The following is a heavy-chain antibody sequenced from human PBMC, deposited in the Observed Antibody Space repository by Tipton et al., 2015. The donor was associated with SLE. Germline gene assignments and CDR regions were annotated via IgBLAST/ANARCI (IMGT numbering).Heavy chain of an antibody. V-gene: IGHV3-30*04. CDR3: ARGVRISGTTRYLDF. D-gene: IGHD1-7*01. Sequence: SLRLSCVASGFTFSRYSMNWVRQAPGKGLEWLAIVSYDGDTKFYADSVKGRFTISRDNSKNTLYLQMNSLRAEDTAMYSCARGVRISGTTRYLDFWGQGTLVTVSS. CDR1: GFTFSRYS. CDR2: VSYDGDTK. J-gene: IGHJ4*02.